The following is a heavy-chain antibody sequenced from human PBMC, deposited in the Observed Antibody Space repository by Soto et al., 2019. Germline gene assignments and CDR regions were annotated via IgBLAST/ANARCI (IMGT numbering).Heavy chain of an antibody. J-gene: IGHJ6*02. CDR2: IIPISGTA. D-gene: IGHD2-2*01. V-gene: IGHV1-69*01. Sequence: QVQLVQSGAEVKKPGSSVKVSCKASGGTFSSYAISWVRQAPGQGLEWMGGIIPISGTANYAQKFQGRVTITADESTGTAYMELSSLRSEDTAAYYCARSQGSSTSLEIYYYYYCGMDVWGQGTTVTVSS. CDR3: ARSQGSSTSLEIYYYYYCGMDV. CDR1: GGTFSSYA.